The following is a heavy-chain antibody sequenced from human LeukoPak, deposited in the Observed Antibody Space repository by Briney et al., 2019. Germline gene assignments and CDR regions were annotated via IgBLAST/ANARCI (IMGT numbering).Heavy chain of an antibody. CDR2: ISYDGSNK. D-gene: IGHD2-2*01. CDR3: AKKGCSSTSCSYIYYYMDV. J-gene: IGHJ6*03. Sequence: TGGSLRLSCAASGFTFSSYAMHWVRQAPGKGLEWVAVISYDGSNKYYADSVKGRFTISRDNSKNTLYLQMNSLRAEDTAVYYCAKKGCSSTSCSYIYYYMDVWGKGTTVTVSS. V-gene: IGHV3-30-3*02. CDR1: GFTFSSYA.